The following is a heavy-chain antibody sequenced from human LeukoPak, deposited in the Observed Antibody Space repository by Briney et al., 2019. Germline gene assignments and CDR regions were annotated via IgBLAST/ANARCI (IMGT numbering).Heavy chain of an antibody. CDR2: ISGSGDNT. Sequence: GGSLRLSCAASGFTFSSYAMSWVRQAPGKGLEWVSTISGSGDNTYYADSVKGRFTISRDNFKNTLYLQMNSLRAEDTAVYYCAKPPGSGSSWYFFDYWGQGTLVTVSS. J-gene: IGHJ4*02. CDR1: GFTFSSYA. D-gene: IGHD6-13*01. CDR3: AKPPGSGSSWYFFDY. V-gene: IGHV3-23*01.